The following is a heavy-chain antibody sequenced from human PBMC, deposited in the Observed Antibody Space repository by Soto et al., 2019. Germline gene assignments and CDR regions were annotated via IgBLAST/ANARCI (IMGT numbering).Heavy chain of an antibody. CDR1: GFTFSSYG. CDR3: ARDTLQVGATDMVALYS. CDR2: IWYDGSNK. V-gene: IGHV3-33*01. J-gene: IGHJ3*02. Sequence: GVSMRLSFAASGFTFSSYGMHWVRQAPGKGLEWVAVIWYDGSNKYYADSVKGRFTISRDNSKNTLYLQMHSLRVEDTAMFYCARDTLQVGATDMVALYSWGQRTMGTL. D-gene: IGHD1-26*01.